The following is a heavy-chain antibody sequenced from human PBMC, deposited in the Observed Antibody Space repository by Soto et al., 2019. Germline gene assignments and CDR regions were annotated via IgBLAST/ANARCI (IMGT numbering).Heavy chain of an antibody. D-gene: IGHD4-17*01. Sequence: EVQLVESGGGLVQPGGSLRLSCAASGFTVSNNYMCWVRQAPGKGLEWVSLIYSGGVTHYADSVRGRFTISRDNSRNTLFLQMTSLRADDTAVYYCAKRGTPVTTSLWYWGQGTLVTVSS. V-gene: IGHV3-66*01. CDR2: IYSGGVT. J-gene: IGHJ4*02. CDR3: AKRGTPVTTSLWY. CDR1: GFTVSNNY.